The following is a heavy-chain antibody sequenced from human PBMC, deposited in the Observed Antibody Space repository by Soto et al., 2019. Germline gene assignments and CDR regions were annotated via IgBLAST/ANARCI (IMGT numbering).Heavy chain of an antibody. V-gene: IGHV3-64*04. J-gene: IGHJ4*02. D-gene: IGHD3-22*01. CDR3: ARDDDTTSHYGMLT. CDR1: GFTFSSYA. Sequence: VGSLRLSCAASGFTFSSYAMHWFREGPGKGLEHVSAVSLDGGNTYYTDSVKGRFTISRDNAKNSLYLQMNSLRAEDTVVYYCARDDDTTSHYGMLTWGQGSQVTVSS. CDR2: VSLDGGNT.